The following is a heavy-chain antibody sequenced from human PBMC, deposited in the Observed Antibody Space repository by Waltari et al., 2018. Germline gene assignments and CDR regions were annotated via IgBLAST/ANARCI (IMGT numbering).Heavy chain of an antibody. CDR3: TTGLYGIIGSGWYKGIDY. V-gene: IGHV3-15*07. D-gene: IGHD6-19*01. J-gene: IGHJ4*02. CDR1: GFTFRNAW. CDR2: IKSKTDGGTT. Sequence: EVQLVESGGGLVKPGGSLRLSCASSGFTFRNAWMKWVGRIKSKTDGGTTDYAAPVKGRFTISRDDSKNTLYLQMNSLKTEDTAVYYCTTGLYGIIGSGWYKGIDYWGQGTLVTVSS.